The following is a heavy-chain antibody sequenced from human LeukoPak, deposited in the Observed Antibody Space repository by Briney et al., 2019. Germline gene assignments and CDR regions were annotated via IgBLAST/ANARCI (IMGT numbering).Heavy chain of an antibody. J-gene: IGHJ4*02. Sequence: ASVKVSCKASGYTFTGYYMHWVRQAPGQGLEWMGWINPNSGGTNYAQKFQGRVTMTRDTSISTAYMELRSLRSDDTAVYYCARDYYDSSGSDYWGQGTLVTVSS. CDR1: GYTFTGYY. V-gene: IGHV1-2*02. CDR2: INPNSGGT. CDR3: ARDYYDSSGSDY. D-gene: IGHD3-22*01.